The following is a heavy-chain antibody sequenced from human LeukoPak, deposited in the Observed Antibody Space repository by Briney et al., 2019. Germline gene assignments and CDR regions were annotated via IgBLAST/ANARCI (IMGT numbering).Heavy chain of an antibody. CDR1: GFTFSSYA. CDR2: ISGSGGST. CDR3: AKASAMIVVVSKHFDY. J-gene: IGHJ4*02. V-gene: IGHV3-23*01. Sequence: GGSLRLSCVASGFTFSSYAMSWVRQAPGKGLEWVSTISGSGGSTYYADSVKGRFTISRDNSKNTLYLQMNSLRAEDTAVYYCAKASAMIVVVSKHFDYWGQGTLVTVSS. D-gene: IGHD3-22*01.